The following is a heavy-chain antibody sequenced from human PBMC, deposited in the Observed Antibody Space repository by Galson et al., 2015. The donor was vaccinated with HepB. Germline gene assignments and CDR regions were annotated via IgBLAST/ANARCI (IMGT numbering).Heavy chain of an antibody. CDR2: INPNSGGT. D-gene: IGHD4-17*01. CDR1: GYTFTDYH. J-gene: IGHJ3*02. CDR3: ASVFGDYSDAFDI. V-gene: IGHV1-2*02. Sequence: SVKVSCKASGYTFTDYHIHWVRQAPGQGLEWMGCINPNSGGTDYAPKFQGRVTMTRDTSFSTAYMELSSLTSDDTALYYCASVFGDYSDAFDIWGQGTMVTVSS.